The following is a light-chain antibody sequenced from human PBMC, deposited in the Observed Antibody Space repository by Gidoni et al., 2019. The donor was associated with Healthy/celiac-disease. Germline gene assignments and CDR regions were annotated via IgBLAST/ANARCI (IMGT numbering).Light chain of an antibody. Sequence: DIQMTKSPSSLSAAVGDRVTITCRASHSISSDLHWYQQKPGKAPKLLIYAASSLESGVPSRFSGSGSGTDFTLNISSLQPEDFATYYCQQCYSNPSTFGQGTKVEIK. CDR2: AAS. J-gene: IGKJ1*01. CDR1: HSISSD. V-gene: IGKV1-39*01. CDR3: QQCYSNPST.